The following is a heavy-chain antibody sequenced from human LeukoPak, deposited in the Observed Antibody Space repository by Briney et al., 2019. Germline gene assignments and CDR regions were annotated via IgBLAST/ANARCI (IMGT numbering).Heavy chain of an antibody. Sequence: SESLSLTCAIYGGSFSSYYWRWVRQPPGKGLEWVGEINHSGSTNYNPSLKSRVTISVDTSKNQFSLKLSSFVTAEAAVVYCGSGSIAAQLRCFDPGGQGTLVTVSS. CDR3: GSGSIAAQLRCFDP. V-gene: IGHV4-34*01. D-gene: IGHD6-6*01. J-gene: IGHJ5*02. CDR1: GGSFSSYY. CDR2: INHSGST.